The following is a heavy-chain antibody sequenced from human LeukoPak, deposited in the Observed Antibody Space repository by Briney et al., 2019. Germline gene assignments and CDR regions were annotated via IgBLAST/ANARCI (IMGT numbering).Heavy chain of an antibody. J-gene: IGHJ4*02. Sequence: GGSLRLSCAASGFTFSSYAMSWVRQAPGKGLEWVSAISGSGGSTYYADSVKGRFTISRDNSKNTLYLQMNSLRAEDTAVYYCAKDPGIAAAGYENYFDYWGQGTLVTVSS. CDR2: ISGSGGST. CDR3: AKDPGIAAAGYENYFDY. D-gene: IGHD6-13*01. CDR1: GFTFSSYA. V-gene: IGHV3-23*01.